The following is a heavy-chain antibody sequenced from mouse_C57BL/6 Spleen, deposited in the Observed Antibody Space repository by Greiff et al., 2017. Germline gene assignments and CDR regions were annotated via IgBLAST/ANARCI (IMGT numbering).Heavy chain of an antibody. CDR2: IYPGDGDT. V-gene: IGHV1-80*01. D-gene: IGHD4-1*01. J-gene: IGHJ2*01. CDR1: GYAFSSYW. Sequence: QVQLQQSGAELVKPGASVKISCKASGYAFSSYWMNWVKQRPGKGLEWIGQIYPGDGDTNYNGKFKGKATLTADKSSSTAYMQLSSLTSEDSAVYFCARSERGLGRGYFDYWGQGTTLTVSS. CDR3: ARSERGLGRGYFDY.